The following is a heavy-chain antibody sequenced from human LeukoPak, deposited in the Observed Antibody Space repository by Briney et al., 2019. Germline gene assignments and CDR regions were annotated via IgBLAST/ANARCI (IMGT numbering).Heavy chain of an antibody. D-gene: IGHD3-10*02. J-gene: IGHJ6*04. CDR3: AELGITMIGGV. CDR1: GFIFNNYE. V-gene: IGHV3-48*03. Sequence: PGGSLRLSCAASGFIFNNYEMNWVRQAPGKGLEWVSYISGSSRTIYYADSVKGRFTISRDNAKNSLYLQMNSLRAEDTAVYYCAELGITMIGGVWGKGTTVTISS. CDR2: ISGSSRTI.